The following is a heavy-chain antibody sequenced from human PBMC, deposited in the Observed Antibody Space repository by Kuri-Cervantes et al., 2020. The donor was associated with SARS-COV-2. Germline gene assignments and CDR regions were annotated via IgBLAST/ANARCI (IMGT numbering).Heavy chain of an antibody. V-gene: IGHV3-23*01. D-gene: IGHD6-19*01. CDR2: ISGSGGST. CDR1: GFTFSSYG. CDR3: AKDPGSGGLGDNNRFDP. Sequence: ESLMIPCEASGFTFSSYGMSWVRQAPGKGLEWVSAISGSGGSTYYADSVKGRFTISRYNSKNTLYLQMNSLRAEDTAVYYCAKDPGSGGLGDNNRFDPWGQRTLVTVSS. J-gene: IGHJ5*02.